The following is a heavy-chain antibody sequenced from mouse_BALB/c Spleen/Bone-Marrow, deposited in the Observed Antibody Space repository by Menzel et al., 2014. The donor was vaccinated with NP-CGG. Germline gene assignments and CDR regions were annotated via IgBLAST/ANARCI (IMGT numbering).Heavy chain of an antibody. CDR3: ASYYYGSSPFAY. J-gene: IGHJ3*01. D-gene: IGHD1-1*01. CDR1: GFNIKDTY. V-gene: IGHV14-3*02. CDR2: IDPANGNT. Sequence: VQLQQSGAELVKPGASVKLSCTASGFNIKDTYMHWVKQRPEQGLEWIGRIDPANGNTKYDPKFQGKATITADTSSNTAYLQLSSLTSEDTAVYYCASYYYGSSPFAYWGRGTLVTVSA.